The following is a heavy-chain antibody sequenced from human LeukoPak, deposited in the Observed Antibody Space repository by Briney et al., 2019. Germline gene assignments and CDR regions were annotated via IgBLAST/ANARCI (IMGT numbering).Heavy chain of an antibody. CDR2: IRSKAYGGTT. D-gene: IGHD1-26*01. Sequence: GGSLRLSCTASGFTFGDYAMSWVRQAPGKGLEWVGFIRSKAYGGTTEYAASVKGRFTISRDDSKSIAYPQMNSLKTEDTAVYYCTSQLIVGATEASHDAFDIWGQGTMVTVSS. CDR3: TSQLIVGATEASHDAFDI. V-gene: IGHV3-49*04. J-gene: IGHJ3*02. CDR1: GFTFGDYA.